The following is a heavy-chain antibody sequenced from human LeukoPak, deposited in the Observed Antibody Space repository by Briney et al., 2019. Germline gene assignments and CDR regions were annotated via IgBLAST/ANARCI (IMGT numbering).Heavy chain of an antibody. CDR3: ARDYSGEWEQLTGWWFDP. V-gene: IGHV1-46*01. CDR2: INPSGDVR. Sequence: ASVKVSCKASGYTFGTHWMHWVRQAPGQGLEWMAIINPSGDVRSYAQKFQGRVTVTRDMSTRTVYMELSDLRPEDTAVYYCARDYSGEWEQLTGWWFDPWGQGTLVIVS. J-gene: IGHJ5*02. D-gene: IGHD1-26*01. CDR1: GYTFGTHW.